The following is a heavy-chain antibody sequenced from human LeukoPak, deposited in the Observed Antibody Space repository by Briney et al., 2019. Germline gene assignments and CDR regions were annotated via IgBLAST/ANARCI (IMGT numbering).Heavy chain of an antibody. J-gene: IGHJ5*02. D-gene: IGHD4-17*01. CDR1: GFTFSSNS. V-gene: IGHV3-21*01. CDR2: ISSGSTYI. Sequence: PGGSLRLSCAASGFTFSSNSMTWVRQAPGKGLEWVSSISSGSTYIYYADSVKGRFAISRDNAKNSLYLQMNSLRAEDTAVYYCAKGARGDTVTSIVGLNWFDPWGQGTLVTVSS. CDR3: AKGARGDTVTSIVGLNWFDP.